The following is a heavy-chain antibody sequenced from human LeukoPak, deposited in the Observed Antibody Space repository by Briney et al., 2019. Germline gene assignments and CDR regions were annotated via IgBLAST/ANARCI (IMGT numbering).Heavy chain of an antibody. J-gene: IGHJ4*02. CDR1: GFTFSKYD. D-gene: IGHD4-11*01. CDR2: ISSAGDT. Sequence: GGSLRLSCAASGFTFSKYDMHWVRQEAGKGLEWVSAISSAGDTYYADSAKGRFTISRENAKNSLYLQMSSLRAGDTAVYYCVGLHDYIHWGQGTLVTVSS. CDR3: VGLHDYIH. V-gene: IGHV3-13*01.